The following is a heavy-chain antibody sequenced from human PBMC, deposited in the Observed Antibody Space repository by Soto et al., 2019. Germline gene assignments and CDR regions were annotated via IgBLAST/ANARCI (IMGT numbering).Heavy chain of an antibody. Sequence: SETLSLTCTVSGGSISSYYWSWIRQPPGKGLEWIGYIYYSGSTNYNPSLKSRVTISVDTSKNQFSLKLSSVTAADAAVYYCARGELSIAAAVFDYWGQGTLVTVSS. CDR1: GGSISSYY. J-gene: IGHJ4*02. V-gene: IGHV4-59*01. CDR3: ARGELSIAAAVFDY. CDR2: IYYSGST. D-gene: IGHD6-13*01.